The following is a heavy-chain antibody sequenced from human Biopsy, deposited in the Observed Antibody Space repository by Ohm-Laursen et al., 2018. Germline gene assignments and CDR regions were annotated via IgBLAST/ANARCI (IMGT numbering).Heavy chain of an antibody. CDR3: ARDDYYYDLDV. CDR2: ISTYNGDT. Sequence: SVKVSCKASGYTFTSYGIDWVRQAPGQGLEWMGWISTYNGDTNYAQRLQGRVTMTTDTSTSTAYMELRGLTSDDTAVYYCARDDYYYDLDVWGQGTTVTVSS. J-gene: IGHJ6*02. V-gene: IGHV1-18*01. CDR1: GYTFTSYG.